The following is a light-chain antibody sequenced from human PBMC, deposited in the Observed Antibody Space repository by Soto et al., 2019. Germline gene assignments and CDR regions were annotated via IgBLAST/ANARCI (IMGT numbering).Light chain of an antibody. Sequence: IHMTQSPSTLSSSVGARVPITCRASQSISNLLAWYLQKPGKAPKLIIYQPSSLENGGPSRFSGSGSGTEFTLTISSMQPNDFAKYYFQHYNSYPWTFGQGTKVEIK. CDR2: QPS. J-gene: IGKJ1*01. CDR3: QHYNSYPWT. CDR1: QSISNL. V-gene: IGKV1-5*03.